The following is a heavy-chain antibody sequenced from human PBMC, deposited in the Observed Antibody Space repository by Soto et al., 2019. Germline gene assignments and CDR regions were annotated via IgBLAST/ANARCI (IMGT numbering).Heavy chain of an antibody. CDR2: IIPIIRVT. CDR1: GDTFNSYL. D-gene: IGHD3-10*01. Sequence: QVQLVQSGAEVKRPGSSVKVSCESSGDTFNSYLISWVRQAPGQGLEWMGGIIPIIRVTHYAQKFQGRVTISALSCTGAAYMALTTPGFADTALYHGATDSRGATGADHWGQATLVTVSS. V-gene: IGHV1-69*17. J-gene: IGHJ4*02. CDR3: ATDSRGATGADH.